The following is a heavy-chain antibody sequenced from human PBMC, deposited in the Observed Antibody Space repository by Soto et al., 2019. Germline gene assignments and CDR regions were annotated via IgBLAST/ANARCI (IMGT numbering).Heavy chain of an antibody. V-gene: IGHV3-30*18. J-gene: IGHJ6*02. CDR2: ISYDGSNK. Sequence: QVQLVESGGGVVQPGRSLRLSCAASGFTFSSYGMHWVRQAPGKGLEWVAVISYDGSNKYYADSVKGRFTISRDNSKNTLYLQMNSLRAEDTAVYYCAKDPLKSYYYCYGMDVWGQGTTVTVSS. CDR3: AKDPLKSYYYCYGMDV. CDR1: GFTFSSYG.